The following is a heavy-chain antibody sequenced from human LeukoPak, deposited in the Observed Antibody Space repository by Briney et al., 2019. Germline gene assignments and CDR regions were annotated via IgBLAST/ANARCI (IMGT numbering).Heavy chain of an antibody. CDR2: IYYSGST. D-gene: IGHD6-13*01. CDR1: GGSISSSSYY. Sequence: SETLSLTCTVSGGSISSSSYYWGWIRQPPGKGLEWIGSIYYSGSTNYNPSLRSRVTISLDTSKNQFSLKLSSVTAADTAVYYCARDRPGGSSLDYWGQGTLVTVSS. CDR3: ARDRPGGSSLDY. V-gene: IGHV4-39*07. J-gene: IGHJ4*02.